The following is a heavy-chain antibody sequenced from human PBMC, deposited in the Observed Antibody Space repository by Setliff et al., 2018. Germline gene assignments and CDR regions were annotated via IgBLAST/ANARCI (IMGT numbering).Heavy chain of an antibody. CDR2: INPISGGA. CDR1: GYIFAGYY. D-gene: IGHD6-13*01. J-gene: IGHJ4*02. V-gene: IGHV1-2*02. CDR3: ARGGMAAAGRKGVFEH. Sequence: GASVKVSCKASGYIFAGYYMHWVRQTPGQGLEWMGWINPISGGANYAQKFQGRVTLTRDTSISTGYMDLSRLTSDDTAMYFCARGGMAAAGRKGVFEHWGQGTLVTVSS.